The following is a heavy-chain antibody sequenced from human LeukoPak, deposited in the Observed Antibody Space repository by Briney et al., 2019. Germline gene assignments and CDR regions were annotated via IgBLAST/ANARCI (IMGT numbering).Heavy chain of an antibody. Sequence: SETLSLTCTVSGGSIGSYYWSWIRQPAGKGLEWIGRIYTSGSTNYNPSLKSRVTMSVDTSKNQFSLKLSSVTAADTAVYYCARGSCSGGSCYVFDYWGQGTLVTVSS. CDR2: IYTSGST. D-gene: IGHD2-15*01. V-gene: IGHV4-4*07. CDR3: ARGSCSGGSCYVFDY. CDR1: GGSIGSYY. J-gene: IGHJ4*02.